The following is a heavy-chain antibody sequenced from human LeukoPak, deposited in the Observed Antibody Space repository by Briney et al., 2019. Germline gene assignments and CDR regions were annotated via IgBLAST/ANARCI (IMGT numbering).Heavy chain of an antibody. CDR2: IIPIFGTA. J-gene: IGHJ6*02. D-gene: IGHD4-17*01. V-gene: IGHV1-69*13. CDR1: GYTFTSYY. Sequence: ASVKVSCKASGYTFTSYYMHWVRQAPGQGLEWMGGIIPIFGTANYAQKFQGRVTITADESTSTAYMELSSLRSEDTAVYYCARGPGADGDYCHVWGQGTTVTVSS. CDR3: ARGPGADGDYCHV.